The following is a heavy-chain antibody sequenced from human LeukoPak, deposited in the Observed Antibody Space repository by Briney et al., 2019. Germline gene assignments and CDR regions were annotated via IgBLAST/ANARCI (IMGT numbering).Heavy chain of an antibody. V-gene: IGHV1-24*01. D-gene: IGHD6-13*01. CDR2: FDPEDGET. J-gene: IGHJ6*02. CDR1: GYTLTELS. CDR3: ARDTSSSWSYYYYGMDV. Sequence: ASVKVSCKVSGYTLTELSMHWVRQAPGKGLEWMGGFDPEDGETIYAQKFQGRVTMTEDTSTDTAYMELSSLRSEDTAVYYCARDTSSSWSYYYYGMDVWGQGTTVTVSS.